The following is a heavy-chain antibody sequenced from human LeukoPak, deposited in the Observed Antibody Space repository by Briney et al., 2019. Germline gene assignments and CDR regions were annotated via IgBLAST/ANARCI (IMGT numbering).Heavy chain of an antibody. V-gene: IGHV4-59*11. D-gene: IGHD4-11*01. J-gene: IGHJ3*02. CDR1: GDSLSTHY. CDR3: ARDLTTVTKGFDI. Sequence: SETLSLTRTISGDSLSTHYWTWIRQPPGKGLEWIGYISYIGITNYNPSLKSRVTISVDTSKNQFSLRLRSVTAADTAVYYCARDLTTVTKGFDIWGQGTVVTVSS. CDR2: ISYIGIT.